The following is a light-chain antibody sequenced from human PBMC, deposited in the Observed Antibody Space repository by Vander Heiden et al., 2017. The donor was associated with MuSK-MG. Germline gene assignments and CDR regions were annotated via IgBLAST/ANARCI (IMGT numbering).Light chain of an antibody. J-gene: IGKJ3*01. CDR3: QQSVSPPFT. CDR2: AAS. CDR1: QSISTY. Sequence: DIQVTQSPPSLSASVGDRVAITCRAGQSISTYLNWYQQRPGKPPKLLIYAASNLQSGVPSRFSGSGSGTDFTLTISRLQSEDYATYYCQQSVSPPFTFGHGTTVDFK. V-gene: IGKV1-39*01.